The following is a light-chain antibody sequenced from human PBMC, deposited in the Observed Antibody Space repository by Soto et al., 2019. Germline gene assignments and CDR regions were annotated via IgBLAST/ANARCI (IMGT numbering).Light chain of an antibody. CDR2: AAS. Sequence: DIQMIQSPSSLAASVRDRVTITCRKSQSFGSWLAWYQQRPGKSPKLLIYAASTLQSGVPSRFSGSESGTDFTLTISSLQPEDFATYYCQQGNSFPLTFGQGTRLEI. J-gene: IGKJ5*01. V-gene: IGKV1-12*01. CDR3: QQGNSFPLT. CDR1: QSFGSW.